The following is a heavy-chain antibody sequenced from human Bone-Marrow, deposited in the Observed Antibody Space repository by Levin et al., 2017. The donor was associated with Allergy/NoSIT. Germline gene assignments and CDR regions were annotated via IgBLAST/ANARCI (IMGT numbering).Heavy chain of an antibody. J-gene: IGHJ4*02. D-gene: IGHD4-17*01. CDR2: ISSGSTYI. V-gene: IGHV3-21*01. Sequence: LSLTCAASGFTFSRYSMDWVRQAPGKGLEWVSSISSGSTYIYYADSVKGRFTISRDNAKNSLYLQMNSLRAEDTAVYYCARGLIDYGDLLLFDSWGQGTLVTVSS. CDR3: ARGLIDYGDLLLFDS. CDR1: GFTFSRYS.